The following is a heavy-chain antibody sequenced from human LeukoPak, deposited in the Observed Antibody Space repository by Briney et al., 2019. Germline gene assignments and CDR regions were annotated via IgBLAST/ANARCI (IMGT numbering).Heavy chain of an antibody. CDR1: GFTFSSYW. D-gene: IGHD2/OR15-2a*01. CDR3: ARHSSPDY. J-gene: IGHJ4*02. CDR2: INNDGSSA. V-gene: IGHV3-74*01. Sequence: GGSLRLSCAASGFTFSSYWMHWVRQTPGKGLIYISRINNDGSSANYADSVRGRFTISRDNAKNSLYLQMNSLRAEDTAVYYCARHSSPDYCGQGTLVTVSS.